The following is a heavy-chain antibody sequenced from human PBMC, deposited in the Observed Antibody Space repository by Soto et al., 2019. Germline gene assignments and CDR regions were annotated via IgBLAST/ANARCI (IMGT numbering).Heavy chain of an antibody. J-gene: IGHJ5*02. V-gene: IGHV4-31*03. CDR2: ISSIGST. D-gene: IGHD3-10*01. CDR1: GGSISSGGYY. CDR3: AREGVPMVRGVIITVSGWFDP. Sequence: SETLSLTCTVSGGSISSGGYYWSRIRQFPGKGLEWIGYISSIGSTYYNPSLGSRLSMSVDTSKNQFSLKLSSVTAADTAVYYCAREGVPMVRGVIITVSGWFDPWGQGTLVTVSS.